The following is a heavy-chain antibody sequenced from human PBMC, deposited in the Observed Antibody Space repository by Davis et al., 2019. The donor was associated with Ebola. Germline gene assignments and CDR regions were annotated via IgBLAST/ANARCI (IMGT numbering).Heavy chain of an antibody. Sequence: PGGSLRLSCAASGFTFSSYAMSWVRQAPGKGLEWVSAISGSGGSTYYADSVKGRFTISRDNAKNSLYLQMNSLRAEDTAVYYCARERLGYCSGGSCSEDYWGQGTLVTVSS. CDR2: ISGSGGST. V-gene: IGHV3-23*01. CDR1: GFTFSSYA. CDR3: ARERLGYCSGGSCSEDY. J-gene: IGHJ4*02. D-gene: IGHD2-15*01.